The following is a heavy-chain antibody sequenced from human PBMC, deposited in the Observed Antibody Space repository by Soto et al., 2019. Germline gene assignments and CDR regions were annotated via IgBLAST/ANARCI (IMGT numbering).Heavy chain of an antibody. Sequence: EVQLLESGGGLVQPGGSLRLSCAASGFTFSSYAMSWVRQAPGKGLEWVSAISGSGGSTYYADSVKGRFTISRDNSKNTLYLQMNSLRAEDTAVYYCAKDGAPPIWFGELIAAFDIWGQGTMVTVSS. V-gene: IGHV3-23*01. CDR2: ISGSGGST. D-gene: IGHD3-10*01. CDR1: GFTFSSYA. J-gene: IGHJ3*02. CDR3: AKDGAPPIWFGELIAAFDI.